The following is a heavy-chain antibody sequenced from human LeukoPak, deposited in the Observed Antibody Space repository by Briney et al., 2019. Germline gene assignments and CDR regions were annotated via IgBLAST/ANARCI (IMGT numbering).Heavy chain of an antibody. Sequence: PGGSLLLSCAASGFPFSSYAMSWVGQAPGKGLDWVSAISASGGSTYYADSVKGRFTISRDNSKNTLFLQMNSLRAEDTAVYYCAKDHSSGWPYCFPYWGQGTLVTVSS. CDR1: GFPFSSYA. D-gene: IGHD6-19*01. CDR3: AKDHSSGWPYCFPY. V-gene: IGHV3-23*01. CDR2: ISASGGST. J-gene: IGHJ4*02.